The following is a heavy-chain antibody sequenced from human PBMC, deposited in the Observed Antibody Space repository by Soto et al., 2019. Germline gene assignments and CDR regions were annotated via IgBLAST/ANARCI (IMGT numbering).Heavy chain of an antibody. CDR2: IYYSGST. CDR1: GGSISSYY. J-gene: IGHJ4*02. CDR3: ARSSIVPRLLMYPFDY. V-gene: IGHV4-59*08. Sequence: SETLSLTWTVSGGSISSYYWIWIRQPPGKGLEWIGYIYYSGSTNYNPSLKSRVTISLDTSKNQFSLRLNSVTAADTAVYYCARSSIVPRLLMYPFDYWGQGTLVTVSS. D-gene: IGHD2-8*01.